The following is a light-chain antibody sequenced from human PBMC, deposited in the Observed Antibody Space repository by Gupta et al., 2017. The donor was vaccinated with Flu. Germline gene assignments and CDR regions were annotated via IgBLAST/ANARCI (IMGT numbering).Light chain of an antibody. CDR1: HKIGTS. J-gene: IGKJ1*01. CDR2: YAS. Sequence: PDFQSVTPEEKVTITCRASHKIGTSLNWYQQKPKQSPKLLIKYASQHGSGVPSRFSGSGSGTDFTLTINNLEPEDAATYYCQQSSNLPWTFGQGPKVDIK. V-gene: IGKV6-21*01. CDR3: QQSSNLPWT.